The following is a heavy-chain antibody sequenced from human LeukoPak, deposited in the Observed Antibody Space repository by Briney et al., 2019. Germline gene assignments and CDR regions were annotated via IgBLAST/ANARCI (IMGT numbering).Heavy chain of an antibody. CDR3: ARAGIGNALDY. V-gene: IGHV3-33*08. CDR2: IWYDGGNK. J-gene: IGHJ4*02. Sequence: GGSLRLSCAASGFTVSSNYMSWVRQAPGKGLEWVAIIWYDGGNKYFADSVMGRFTISKDNSKNTVYLQMNSLRIEDTAVYHCARAGIGNALDYWGQGTQVTVSS. D-gene: IGHD2-2*01. CDR1: GFTVSSNY.